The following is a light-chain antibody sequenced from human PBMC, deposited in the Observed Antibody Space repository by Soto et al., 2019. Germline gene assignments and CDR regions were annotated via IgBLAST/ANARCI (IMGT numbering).Light chain of an antibody. J-gene: IGLJ1*01. CDR1: SSDVGGNNH. CDR2: GVT. CDR3: NSFAGSRGYV. Sequence: QSALTQPASMSGSPGQSITISCTGTSSDVGGNNHVSWYQQHPGKAPKLIIYGVTNWPSGVSYRFSGSKSGNTASLTISGLQAEDEADYYCNSFAGSRGYVFGTGTKVTVL. V-gene: IGLV2-14*01.